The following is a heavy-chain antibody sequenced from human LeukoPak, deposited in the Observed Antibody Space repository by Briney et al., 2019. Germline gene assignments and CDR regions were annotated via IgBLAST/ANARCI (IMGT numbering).Heavy chain of an antibody. Sequence: PSETLSLTCAVYGGSFSGYYWSWIRQPPGKGLEWIGEINHSGSTNYNPSLKSRVTISVDTSKNQFSLKLSSVTAADTAVYYCARHPSSSWYFPYYMDVWGKGTTVTISS. CDR1: GGSFSGYY. CDR2: INHSGST. V-gene: IGHV4-34*01. D-gene: IGHD6-13*01. CDR3: ARHPSSSWYFPYYMDV. J-gene: IGHJ6*03.